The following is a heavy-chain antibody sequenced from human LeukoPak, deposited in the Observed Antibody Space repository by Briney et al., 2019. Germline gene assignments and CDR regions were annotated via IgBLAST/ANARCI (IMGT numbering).Heavy chain of an antibody. Sequence: GGSLRLSCTASGFTFSSYSMNWVRQAAGKGLEWLSCSSSSGTTIYYADSLKGRFTISRDNAKNSLYLQINSLSDEDTAVYYCARESREYYYDDTATKMIHDAFDIWGQGTMVTVSS. CDR2: SSSSGTTI. CDR1: GFTFSSYS. J-gene: IGHJ3*02. D-gene: IGHD3-22*01. CDR3: ARESREYYYDDTATKMIHDAFDI. V-gene: IGHV3-48*02.